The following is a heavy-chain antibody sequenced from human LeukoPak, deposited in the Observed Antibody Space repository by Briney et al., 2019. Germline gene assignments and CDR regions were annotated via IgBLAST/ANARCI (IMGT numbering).Heavy chain of an antibody. J-gene: IGHJ4*02. CDR3: ARGSSSFDY. V-gene: IGHV3-11*01. CDR1: GFTFSGYY. D-gene: IGHD6-13*01. Sequence: PGGSLRLSCAASGFTFSGYYMSWIRQAPGKGLEWVSYISGSGTTTFFADSVKGRFTISRDNAKNSLYPQMDSLRGDDTAVYYCARGSSSFDYWGQGTLVTVSS. CDR2: ISGSGTTT.